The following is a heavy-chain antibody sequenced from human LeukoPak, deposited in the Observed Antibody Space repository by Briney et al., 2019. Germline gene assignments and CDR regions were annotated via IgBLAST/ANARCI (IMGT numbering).Heavy chain of an antibody. CDR1: GYTFTGYY. D-gene: IGHD4-11*01. J-gene: IGHJ4*02. CDR3: ARGGQNSNYVAHFVY. V-gene: IGHV1-18*04. Sequence: GASVKVSCKASGYTFTGYYMHWVRQAPGQGLEWMGWISAYNGNTNYAQKLQGRVTMTTDTSTSTAYMELRSLRSDDTAVYYCARGGQNSNYVAHFVYWGQGTLVTVSS. CDR2: ISAYNGNT.